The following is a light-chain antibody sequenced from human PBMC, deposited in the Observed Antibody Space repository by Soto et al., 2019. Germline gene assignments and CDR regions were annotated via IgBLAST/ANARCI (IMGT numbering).Light chain of an antibody. CDR3: QQSYSTPRT. Sequence: DIQITQSPSSLSASGGDRVTITCRASQSISSYLNWYQQKPGKAPKLLIYAASSLQSGVPSRFSGSGSGTDFTLTISSLQPEDFATYYCQQSYSTPRTLGQGTKVDIK. J-gene: IGKJ1*01. V-gene: IGKV1-39*01. CDR2: AAS. CDR1: QSISSY.